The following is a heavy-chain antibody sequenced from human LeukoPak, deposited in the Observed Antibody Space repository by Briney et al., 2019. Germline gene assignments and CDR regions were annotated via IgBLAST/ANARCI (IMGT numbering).Heavy chain of an antibody. CDR1: GGSISSGGYY. V-gene: IGHV4-30-4*08. CDR3: AREREYSGYGSGGIVDY. Sequence: TSETLSLTCTVSGGSISSGGYYWSWIRQHPGKGLEWIGYIYYSGSTYYNPSLKSRVTISVDTSKNQFSLKLSSVTAADTAVYYCAREREYSGYGSGGIVDYWGQGTLVTVSS. J-gene: IGHJ4*02. CDR2: IYYSGST. D-gene: IGHD5-12*01.